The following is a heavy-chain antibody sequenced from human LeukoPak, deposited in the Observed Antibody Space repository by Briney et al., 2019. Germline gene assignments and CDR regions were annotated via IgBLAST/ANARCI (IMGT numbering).Heavy chain of an antibody. CDR3: ARDEGRVSGSYNP. D-gene: IGHD3-10*01. CDR2: ISTYNGDT. Sequence: GASVKVSCKASGYTFTRHGISWVRQAPGQGLEWMGWISTYNGDTTYAQELQGRVTMTTDTSTSTAYMELRSLRFDDTAVYYCARDEGRVSGSYNPWGQGTLVIVPS. CDR1: GYTFTRHG. J-gene: IGHJ5*02. V-gene: IGHV1-18*01.